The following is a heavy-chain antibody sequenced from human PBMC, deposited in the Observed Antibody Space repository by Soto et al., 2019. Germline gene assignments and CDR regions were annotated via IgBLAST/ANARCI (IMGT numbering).Heavy chain of an antibody. Sequence: SETLSLTCTVSGDSMSSHYWNWVRQTPGKGLEWIGCIYFTGSTIYNPSLESRVTMSVDTSKNQFSLKLSSVTAADTAVYFCARLPGYCSGDSCRIDYWGQGTLVTVS. CDR3: ARLPGYCSGDSCRIDY. CDR1: GDSMSSHY. J-gene: IGHJ4*02. D-gene: IGHD2-15*01. CDR2: IYFTGST. V-gene: IGHV4-59*08.